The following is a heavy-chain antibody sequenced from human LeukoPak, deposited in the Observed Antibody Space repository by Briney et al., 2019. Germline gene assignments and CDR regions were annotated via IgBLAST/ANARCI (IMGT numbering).Heavy chain of an antibody. CDR3: ARPSMVRGALYYFDY. J-gene: IGHJ4*02. Sequence: GGSLRLSCVASGFTFSSYWMSWVRQAPGKGLEWVANIKQDGSEKYYVDSVKGRFTISRDNAKNSLYLQMNSLRAEDTAVYYCARPSMVRGALYYFDYWGQGTLVTVSS. D-gene: IGHD3-10*01. V-gene: IGHV3-7*03. CDR2: IKQDGSEK. CDR1: GFTFSSYW.